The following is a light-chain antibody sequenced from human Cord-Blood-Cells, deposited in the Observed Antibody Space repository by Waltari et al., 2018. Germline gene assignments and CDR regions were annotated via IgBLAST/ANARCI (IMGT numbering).Light chain of an antibody. CDR2: DVS. J-gene: IGLJ2*01. Sequence: QSALTQPASVSGSPGHSITISCTGTSLDVGGYNYVSWYQQHPGKAPKLMIYDVSKRPSGVSNRFSGSKSGNTASLTISGLQAEDEADYYCSSYTSSSTVVFGGGTKLTVL. CDR3: SSYTSSSTVV. V-gene: IGLV2-14*01. CDR1: SLDVGGYNY.